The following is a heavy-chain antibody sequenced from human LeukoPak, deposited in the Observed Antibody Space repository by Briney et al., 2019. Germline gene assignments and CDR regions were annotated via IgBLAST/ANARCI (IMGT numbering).Heavy chain of an antibody. CDR2: IYYSGST. J-gene: IGHJ5*02. CDR1: GGSINSGDYY. D-gene: IGHD6-13*01. Sequence: SETLSLTCTVSGGSINSGDYYWGWIRQPPGKGLEWIGSIYYSGSTYHNPSLKSRVTISVDTSKNQFSLKLTSVTAADTAVYYCARGSPLEAAGTVWFDPWGQGTLVTVSS. V-gene: IGHV4-39*02. CDR3: ARGSPLEAAGTVWFDP.